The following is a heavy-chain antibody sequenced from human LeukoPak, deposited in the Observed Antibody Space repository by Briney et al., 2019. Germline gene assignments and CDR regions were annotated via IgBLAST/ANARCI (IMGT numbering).Heavy chain of an antibody. Sequence: ASVKVSYTASGYTFTDYYMHWVRQAPGQGLEWMGWINTNSGGTNYGQKFQGKVTMTRDTSISTAYMELSSLKSDDSAVYYCARLLNRAAAHAGNWFDPWGQGTLVTVSS. CDR2: INTNSGGT. CDR1: GYTFTDYY. D-gene: IGHD6-13*01. CDR3: ARLLNRAAAHAGNWFDP. V-gene: IGHV1-2*02. J-gene: IGHJ5*02.